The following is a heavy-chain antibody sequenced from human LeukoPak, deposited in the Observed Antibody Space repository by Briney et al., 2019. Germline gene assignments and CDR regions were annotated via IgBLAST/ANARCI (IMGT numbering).Heavy chain of an antibody. V-gene: IGHV4-30-4*01. J-gene: IGHJ3*02. CDR1: GGSISSGDYY. Sequence: SETLSLTCTVSGGSISSGDYYWSWIRQPPGKGLEWIGYIYYSGSTYYNPSLKSRVTISVDTSKNQFSLKLSSVTAADTAVYYCARVNYDSSGNDAFDIWGQGTMVTVSS. D-gene: IGHD3-22*01. CDR3: ARVNYDSSGNDAFDI. CDR2: IYYSGST.